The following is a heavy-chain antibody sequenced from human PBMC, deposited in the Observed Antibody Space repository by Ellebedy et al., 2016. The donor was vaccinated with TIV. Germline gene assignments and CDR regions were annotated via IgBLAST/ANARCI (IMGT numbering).Heavy chain of an antibody. J-gene: IGHJ4*02. CDR2: INAGNDNT. CDR3: ARVLRQSDPRIAVAGTGVGY. D-gene: IGHD6-19*01. Sequence: ASVKVSCXASGYTFTSYAMHWVRQAPGQRLEWMGCINAGNDNTKYSQKFQGRVTITRDTSISTAYMELSRLRSDDTAVYYCARVLRQSDPRIAVAGTGVGYWGQGTLVTVSS. CDR1: GYTFTSYA. V-gene: IGHV1-3*01.